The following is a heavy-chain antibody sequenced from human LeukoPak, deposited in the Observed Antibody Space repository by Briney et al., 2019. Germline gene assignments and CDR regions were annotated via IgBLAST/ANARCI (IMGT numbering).Heavy chain of an antibody. CDR3: VVQRGADGYNTFDY. D-gene: IGHD5-24*01. J-gene: IGHJ4*02. V-gene: IGHV3-23*01. CDR1: GFTFSDYY. CDR2: LSGSGDDT. Sequence: GGSLRLSCAASGFTFSDYYMSWIRQAPGKGLEWVSGLSGSGDDTYHADSVKGRFTISRDNSKNTLYLRMNSLRAEDTAVYYCVVQRGADGYNTFDYWGQGTLVTVSS.